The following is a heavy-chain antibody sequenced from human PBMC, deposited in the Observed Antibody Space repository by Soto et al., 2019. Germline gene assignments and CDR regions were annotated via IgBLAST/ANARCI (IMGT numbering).Heavy chain of an antibody. J-gene: IGHJ3*02. Sequence: QVHLVQSGAEVKKPGSSVKVSCKASGGTFSNHAINWVRQAPGQGLEWMGRIIPIFTTTNYAQKFQGRVTSPADESTITAYMELSSLKHDDTAVYYCAREVAADGTFREDVFDIWGQGTLVTVSS. D-gene: IGHD6-13*01. V-gene: IGHV1-69*12. CDR2: IIPIFTTT. CDR3: AREVAADGTFREDVFDI. CDR1: GGTFSNHA.